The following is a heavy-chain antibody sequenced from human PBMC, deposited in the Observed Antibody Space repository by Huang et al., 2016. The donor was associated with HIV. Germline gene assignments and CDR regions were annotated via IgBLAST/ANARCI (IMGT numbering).Heavy chain of an antibody. CDR1: GGSISSSSYY. Sequence: LQLQESGPGLVKSSETLSLICTVSGGSISSSSYYWGWIRQPPGKGPGWLGSLYYSGNTYYNPPLKSRVTISVDTSKNQFSLKVNSVTAADTAVYYCARHGRVAGHYYNNMDVWGRGTTVTVSS. CDR2: LYYSGNT. J-gene: IGHJ6*02. D-gene: IGHD6-19*01. CDR3: ARHGRVAGHYYNNMDV. V-gene: IGHV4-39*01.